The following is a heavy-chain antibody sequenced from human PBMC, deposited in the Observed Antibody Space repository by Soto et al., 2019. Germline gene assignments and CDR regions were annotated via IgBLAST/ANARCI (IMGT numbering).Heavy chain of an antibody. D-gene: IGHD3-16*01. CDR3: TKHKGGNWFDP. CDR2: IKSKTDGGTT. J-gene: IGHJ5*02. Sequence: GALRLSCAASGFTFSHAWMNWVRQAPGKGLEWLGRIKSKTDGGTTEYAAVVKDRFTISRDDSKTTLYLQMNSLKTEDTGVYYCTKHKGGNWFDPWGQGTLVTVSS. V-gene: IGHV3-15*07. CDR1: GFTFSHAW.